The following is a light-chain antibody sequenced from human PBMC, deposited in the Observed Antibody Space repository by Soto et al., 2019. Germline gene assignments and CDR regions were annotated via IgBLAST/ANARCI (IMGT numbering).Light chain of an antibody. Sequence: DSVMTQSPLSLPVTPGEPASISCRSSQSLLNSNGYNYVDGYLQKPGQSPQLLIYLGSNRASGVPGRFSGSGSGTDFTPDISRVEAEDVGVYHCMQALTSPPSFGHGTKVEIK. CDR3: MQALTSPPS. J-gene: IGKJ1*01. CDR1: QSLLNSNGYNY. V-gene: IGKV2-28*01. CDR2: LGS.